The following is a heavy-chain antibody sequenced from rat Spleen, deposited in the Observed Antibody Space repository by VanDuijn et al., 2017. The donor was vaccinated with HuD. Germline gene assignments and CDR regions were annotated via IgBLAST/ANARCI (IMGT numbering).Heavy chain of an antibody. J-gene: IGHJ4*01. D-gene: IGHD1-12*02. Sequence: EVQLVESGGGLVQPGRSMKLSCAASGLSFSNYDMAWVRQAPTKGLEWVASISYDGTATYYRDSVKGRFTLSRDKAKSTLYLQMDSLRSEDTATYYCATDGYYDGTYYSVYIMDARGQGASVTVSS. V-gene: IGHV5-20*01. CDR2: ISYDGTAT. CDR3: ATDGYYDGTYYSVYIMDA. CDR1: GLSFSNYD.